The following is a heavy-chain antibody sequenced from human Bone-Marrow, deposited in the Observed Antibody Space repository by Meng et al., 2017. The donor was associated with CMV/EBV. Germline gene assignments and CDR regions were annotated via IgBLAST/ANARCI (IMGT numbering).Heavy chain of an antibody. Sequence: GESLKISCAGSGFTFSSYGMHWVRQAPGKGLEWVAVIWYDGSNKYYADSVKGRFTISRDNSKNTLYLQMNSLRAEDTAMYYCAKGLPGISAAWGVWGPGTRVTFSS. V-gene: IGHV3-30*02. CDR2: IWYDGSNK. D-gene: IGHD6-13*01. CDR3: AKGLPGISAAWGV. CDR1: GFTFSSYG. J-gene: IGHJ6*02.